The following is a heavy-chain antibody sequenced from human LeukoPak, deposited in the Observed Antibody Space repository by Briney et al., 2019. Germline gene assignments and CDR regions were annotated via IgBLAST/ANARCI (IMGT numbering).Heavy chain of an antibody. V-gene: IGHV3-23*01. D-gene: IGHD6-13*01. J-gene: IGHJ4*02. CDR2: ISGSGVNT. CDR3: ARRVYSSSWYYFDY. CDR1: GFSFISYG. Sequence: GGSLILSCAASGFSFISYGMSWVRQAPGKGLEWVSAISGSGVNTYSADSVKGRFTISRDNSKNTLYLQMNSLRADDTAVYYCARRVYSSSWYYFDYWGQGTLVTVSS.